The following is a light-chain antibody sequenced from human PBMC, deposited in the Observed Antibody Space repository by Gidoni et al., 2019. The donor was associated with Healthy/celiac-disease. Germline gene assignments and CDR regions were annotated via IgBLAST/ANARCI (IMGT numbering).Light chain of an antibody. CDR1: KVGDKY. Sequence: SYELTQPPSGSVSPGQTASITCSGDKVGDKYACWYQQKPGQSPVLVIYQDSKRPAGIPERFSGSNSGNTATLTISGTQAMDEADYYCQAWDSSNVVFGGGTKLTVL. V-gene: IGLV3-1*01. CDR3: QAWDSSNVV. CDR2: QDS. J-gene: IGLJ2*01.